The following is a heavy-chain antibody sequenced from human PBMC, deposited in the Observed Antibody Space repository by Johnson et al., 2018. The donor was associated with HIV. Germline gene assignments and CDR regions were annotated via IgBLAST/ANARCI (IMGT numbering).Heavy chain of an antibody. D-gene: IGHD6-13*01. V-gene: IGHV3-66*03. J-gene: IGHJ3*02. CDR1: DFTVSGNY. Sequence: VQLVESGGGLIQPGGSLRLSCAASDFTVSGNYMSWVRQAPGKGLEWVSLIHSGGTTFYADSVRGRFTISRDSSKNTLYLQMNSLRAEDTAAYYCARPTRSSIAATGDDAFDIWGQGTMVTVSS. CDR3: ARPTRSSIAATGDDAFDI. CDR2: IHSGGTT.